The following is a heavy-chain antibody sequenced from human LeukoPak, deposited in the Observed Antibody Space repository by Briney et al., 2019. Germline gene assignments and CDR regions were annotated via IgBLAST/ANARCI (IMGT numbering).Heavy chain of an antibody. CDR2: IYTSGST. Sequence: PSETLSLTCTVSGGSISSYYWSWIRQPAGKGLEWIWRIYTSGSTNYNPSLKSRVTMSVDTSKNQFSLKLSSVTAADTAVYYCARGSTYGSGSYNWFDPWGQGTLVTVSS. D-gene: IGHD3-10*01. CDR1: GGSISSYY. CDR3: ARGSTYGSGSYNWFDP. V-gene: IGHV4-4*07. J-gene: IGHJ5*02.